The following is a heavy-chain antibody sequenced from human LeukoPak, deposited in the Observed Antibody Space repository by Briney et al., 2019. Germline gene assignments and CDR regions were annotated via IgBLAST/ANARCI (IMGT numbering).Heavy chain of an antibody. CDR3: ARLGGGYCSSTSCSTPYYYYYMDD. Sequence: GESLKISCKGSGYSFTSYWIGWVRQMSGKGLEWMGIIYPGDSDTRYSPSFQGQVTISADKSISTAYLQWSSLKASDTAMYYCARLGGGYCSSTSCSTPYYYYYMDDWGKGTTVTVSS. CDR1: GYSFTSYW. V-gene: IGHV5-51*01. J-gene: IGHJ6*03. D-gene: IGHD2-2*01. CDR2: IYPGDSDT.